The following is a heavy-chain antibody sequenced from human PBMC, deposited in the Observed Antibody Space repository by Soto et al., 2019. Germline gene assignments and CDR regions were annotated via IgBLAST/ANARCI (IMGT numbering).Heavy chain of an antibody. D-gene: IGHD2-21*01. Sequence: QVQLVQSGAEVKKPGASVKVSCSASGYTFISNDINWVRQAPGQGLEWMGWMNPNTGNTGYAQKFQGRVTMTRSTSINTAYMELRSLRSEDTAVYYCARDLDCGGDCYSDAFDIWGQGTLVTVSS. CDR3: ARDLDCGGDCYSDAFDI. CDR1: GYTFISND. J-gene: IGHJ3*02. CDR2: MNPNTGNT. V-gene: IGHV1-8*01.